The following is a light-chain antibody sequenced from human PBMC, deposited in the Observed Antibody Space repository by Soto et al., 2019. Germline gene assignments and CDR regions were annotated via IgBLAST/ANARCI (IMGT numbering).Light chain of an antibody. V-gene: IGKV1-39*01. CDR3: LQGYNSFWT. CDR1: QPIGTS. Sequence: DIQMTQSPSSLSASVGDSVTVTCRASQPIGTSLHWYQQKAGKAPRVLISSASRLQSGVSSRFSGSGSGTHFTLTISSLRPEDSANYYCLQGYNSFWTFGQGTKVEIK. CDR2: SAS. J-gene: IGKJ1*01.